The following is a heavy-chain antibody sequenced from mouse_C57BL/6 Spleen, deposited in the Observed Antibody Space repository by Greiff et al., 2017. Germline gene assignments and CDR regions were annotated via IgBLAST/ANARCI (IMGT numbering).Heavy chain of an antibody. Sequence: DVHLVESEGGLVQPGSSMKLSCTASGFTFSAYSMAWVRQVPEKGLEWVANIHYDGSSTYYLDSLKSRFIISRDNAKNILYLQMSSLKSEDTATYYCARENLYDYAFAYWGQGTLVTVSA. CDR2: IHYDGSST. CDR3: ARENLYDYAFAY. CDR1: GFTFSAYS. J-gene: IGHJ3*01. V-gene: IGHV5-16*01. D-gene: IGHD2-4*01.